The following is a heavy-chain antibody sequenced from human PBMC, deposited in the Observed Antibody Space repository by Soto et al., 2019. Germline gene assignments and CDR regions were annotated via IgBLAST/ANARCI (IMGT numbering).Heavy chain of an antibody. CDR1: GLTFNRYG. J-gene: IGHJ4*02. V-gene: IGHV3-74*01. Sequence: GGSLRLSCAASGLTFNRYGMHWVRHAPGKGLVCVSRINTDGSNTNYADSVKGRFTISRDNAKSTLFLQMNSLRDEDTAVYYCAREFCSGGNCYTSYFASWGEG. CDR2: INTDGSNT. CDR3: AREFCSGGNCYTSYFAS. D-gene: IGHD2-15*01.